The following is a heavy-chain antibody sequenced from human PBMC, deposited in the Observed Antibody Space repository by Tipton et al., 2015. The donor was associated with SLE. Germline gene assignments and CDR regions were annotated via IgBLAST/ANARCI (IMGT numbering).Heavy chain of an antibody. V-gene: IGHV3-21*04. CDR2: MGTNDRSI. Sequence: SLRLSCAASGFMINSFTVNWVRQAPGKGLEGVSSMGTNDRSIHYADSVKGRFTISRDISRDILYLQMNSLRGDDTALYYCVLRPDNEGVGRGYWGQGILVTVSS. CDR3: VLRPDNEGVGRGY. J-gene: IGHJ4*02. CDR1: GFMINSFT. D-gene: IGHD1-26*01.